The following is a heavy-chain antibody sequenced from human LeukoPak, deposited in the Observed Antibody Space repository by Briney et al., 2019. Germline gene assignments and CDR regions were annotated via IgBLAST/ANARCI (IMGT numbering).Heavy chain of an antibody. CDR1: GFTFSTYA. D-gene: IGHD2-15*01. Sequence: GGSLRHSCAASGFTFSTYAMSWVRQAPGKGLEWVSVINGSGGSTNCEDSVKGRFSTSRDNSNNTVYQQKKSLRADNTAVYYCERAPGYCSDGSCYDYWGQGTLVTVSS. J-gene: IGHJ4*02. V-gene: IGHV3-23*01. CDR2: INGSGGST. CDR3: ERAPGYCSDGSCYDY.